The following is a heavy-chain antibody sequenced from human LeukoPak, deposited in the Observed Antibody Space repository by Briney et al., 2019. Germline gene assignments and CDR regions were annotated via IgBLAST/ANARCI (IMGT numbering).Heavy chain of an antibody. Sequence: SETLSLTCTVSGGSISSYYWSWIRQPAGKGLEWIGRIYTSGSTNYNPSLKSRVTISVDTSKNQSSLKLSSVTAAGTAVYYCARSGRDGYNWGAFDIWGQGTMVTVSS. V-gene: IGHV4-4*07. CDR1: GGSISSYY. J-gene: IGHJ3*02. D-gene: IGHD5-24*01. CDR3: ARSGRDGYNWGAFDI. CDR2: IYTSGST.